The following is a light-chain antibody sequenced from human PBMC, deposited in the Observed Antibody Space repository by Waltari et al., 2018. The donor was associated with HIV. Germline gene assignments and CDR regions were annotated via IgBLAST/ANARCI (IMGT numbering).Light chain of an antibody. Sequence: QSVLTQPPSVSGAPGQRVTISCTGSSSNLGAGYDVHWYQHLPGPAPKLLIYGNSNRPSGVPDRFSGSKSGTSASLAITGLQAEDEADYYCQSYDSSLSGGDVVFGGGTKLTVL. CDR2: GNS. J-gene: IGLJ2*01. CDR3: QSYDSSLSGGDVV. CDR1: SSNLGAGYD. V-gene: IGLV1-40*01.